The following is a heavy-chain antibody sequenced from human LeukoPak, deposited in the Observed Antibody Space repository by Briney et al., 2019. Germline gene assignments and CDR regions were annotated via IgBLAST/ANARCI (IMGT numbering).Heavy chain of an antibody. J-gene: IGHJ5*02. CDR2: IKQDGSEK. CDR3: ARDLGQYYDTSDNWFDP. D-gene: IGHD3-22*01. V-gene: IGHV3-7*01. Sequence: GGSLRLSCAASGFTFSSYWMSWVRQAPGKGLEWVANIKQDGSEKYYVDSVKGRFTISRDNAKNSLYLQMNSLRAEDTAVYYCARDLGQYYDTSDNWFDPWGQGTLVTVSS. CDR1: GFTFSSYW.